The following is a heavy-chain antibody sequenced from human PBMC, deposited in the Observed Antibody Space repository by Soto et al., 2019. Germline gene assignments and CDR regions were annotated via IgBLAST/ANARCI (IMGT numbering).Heavy chain of an antibody. CDR1: GFTFDDYG. Sequence: RPGGSLRLSCAASGFTFDDYGMSWVRQAPGRGLEWVSGINWNGGSTGYADSVKGRFTISRDNAKNSLYLQMNSLRAEDTALYYCARDPHKLLWFGELTVSHAFDIWGQGTMVTVSS. CDR2: INWNGGST. D-gene: IGHD3-10*01. CDR3: ARDPHKLLWFGELTVSHAFDI. V-gene: IGHV3-20*04. J-gene: IGHJ3*02.